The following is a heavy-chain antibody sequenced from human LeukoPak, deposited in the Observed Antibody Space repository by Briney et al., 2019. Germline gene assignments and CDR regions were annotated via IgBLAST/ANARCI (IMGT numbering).Heavy chain of an antibody. CDR3: ARIGASVGAIDY. CDR2: ISSSSSYI. CDR1: GFTFSSYS. J-gene: IGHJ4*02. D-gene: IGHD1-26*01. Sequence: GGSLRLSCAASGFTFSSYSMNWVRQAPGKGLEWVSSISSSSSYIYYADSMKGRFTISRDNAKNSLYLQMNSLRAEDTAVYYCARIGASVGAIDYWGQGTLVTVSS. V-gene: IGHV3-21*01.